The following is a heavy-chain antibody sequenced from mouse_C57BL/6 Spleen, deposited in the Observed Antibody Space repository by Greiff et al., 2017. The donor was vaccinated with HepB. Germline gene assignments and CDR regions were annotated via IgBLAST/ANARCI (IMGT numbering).Heavy chain of an antibody. CDR3: ARRDYYGSSYAMDY. CDR2: IDPSDIYT. CDR1: GYTFTSYW. Sequence: VQLQQPGAELVKPGASVKLSCKASGYTFTSYWMQWVKQRPGQGLEWIGEIDPSDIYTNYNQKFKGKATLTVDTSSSTAYMQLSSLTSEDSAVYYCARRDYYGSSYAMDYWGQGTSVTVSS. D-gene: IGHD1-1*01. V-gene: IGHV1-50*01. J-gene: IGHJ4*01.